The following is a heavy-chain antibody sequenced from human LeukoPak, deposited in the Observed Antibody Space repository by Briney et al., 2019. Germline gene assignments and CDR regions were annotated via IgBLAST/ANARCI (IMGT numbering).Heavy chain of an antibody. Sequence: PSETLSLTCSVSGGSVSSTSYYWSWIRQPAGKGLEWIGRIYTSGSTNYNPSLKSRVTISVDTSKNQFSLKLSSVTAADTAVYYCARESGSYEYWGQGTLVTVSS. CDR2: IYTSGST. CDR3: ARESGSYEY. CDR1: GGSVSSTSYY. D-gene: IGHD1-26*01. V-gene: IGHV4-61*02. J-gene: IGHJ4*02.